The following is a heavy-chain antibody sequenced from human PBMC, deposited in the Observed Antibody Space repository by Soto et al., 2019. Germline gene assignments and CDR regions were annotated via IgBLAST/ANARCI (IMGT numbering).Heavy chain of an antibody. J-gene: IGHJ4*02. CDR2: ITNSSSSI. CDR1: GFTFSRYS. V-gene: IGHV3-21*01. Sequence: GGSLRLSCEASGFTFSRYSMNWVRQAPGKGLEWVSSITNSSSSIYYADSVKGRFTISRDNAKNSLSLQMNSLRAEDTAVYYCARISSGWYFDYWGLGTLVTVSS. D-gene: IGHD6-19*01. CDR3: ARISSGWYFDY.